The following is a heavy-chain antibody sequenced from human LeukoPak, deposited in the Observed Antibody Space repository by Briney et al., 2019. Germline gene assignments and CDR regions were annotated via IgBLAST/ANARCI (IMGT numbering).Heavy chain of an antibody. D-gene: IGHD5-12*01. CDR2: INPNSGGT. CDR3: ARGVKWLRSLPSYYYGIDV. Sequence: GASVKVSCKASGYTFTGYYMHWVRQAPGQGLEWMGWINPNSGGTNYAQKFQGRVTMTRDTSISTAYMELSRLRSDDTAVYYCARGVKWLRSLPSYYYGIDVWGQGTTVTVSS. V-gene: IGHV1-2*02. J-gene: IGHJ6*02. CDR1: GYTFTGYY.